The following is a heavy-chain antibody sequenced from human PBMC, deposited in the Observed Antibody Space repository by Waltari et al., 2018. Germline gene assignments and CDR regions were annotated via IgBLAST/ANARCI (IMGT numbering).Heavy chain of an antibody. D-gene: IGHD3-22*01. CDR3: ARDYCDRRNCHGMDV. J-gene: IGHJ6*02. V-gene: IGHV3-30*04. Sequence: QVQLVESGGGVVQPGRSRRLSCAASEFTFSSYAMHWVRQAPGKGLEWVAVISYNERNIYYVDSVRGRFTISRDNSKKMLYLQMNSLRAEDTAVYYCARDYCDRRNCHGMDVWGQGTTVTVSS. CDR1: EFTFSSYA. CDR2: ISYNERNI.